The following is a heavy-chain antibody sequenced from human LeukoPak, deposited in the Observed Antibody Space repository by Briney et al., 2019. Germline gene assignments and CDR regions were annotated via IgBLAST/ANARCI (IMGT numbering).Heavy chain of an antibody. Sequence: GGSLRLSCAVSGFTFSSYAMSWVRQAPGKGLEWVSAISGSGGSTYYADSVKGRFTISRDNSKNTLYLQMNSLRAEDTAVYYCAKGPGGSGWAIDYWGQGTLVTVSS. CDR1: GFTFSSYA. CDR3: AKGPGGSGWAIDY. V-gene: IGHV3-23*01. CDR2: ISGSGGST. D-gene: IGHD6-19*01. J-gene: IGHJ4*02.